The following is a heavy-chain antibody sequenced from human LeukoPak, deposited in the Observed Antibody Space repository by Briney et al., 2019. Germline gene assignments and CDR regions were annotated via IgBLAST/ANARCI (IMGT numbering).Heavy chain of an antibody. Sequence: SETLSLTCTVSGGSITNYFWIWLRQPPGKGLEWIGYIIYSGSTNYNPSLKSRVTISVDTSKNQFSLKLISVSAADRAVYYCARDSRSWNGWFDPWGQGTLVTVSS. CDR3: ARDSRSWNGWFDP. V-gene: IGHV4-59*01. CDR1: GGSITNYF. CDR2: IIYSGST. D-gene: IGHD1-1*01. J-gene: IGHJ5*02.